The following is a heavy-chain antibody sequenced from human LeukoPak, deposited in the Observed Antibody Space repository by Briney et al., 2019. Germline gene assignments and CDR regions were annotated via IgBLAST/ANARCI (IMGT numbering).Heavy chain of an antibody. CDR3: TRRHHGREY. Sequence: GGSLRPSCAVSGLTFSDYYMSWTRQAPGKGPELVSYISPSGSSILYVDSVKARFTISRDNPKNTLYLQMNSLRAEDMAVYYCTRRHHGREYWGQETVHTVS. J-gene: IGHJ4*02. CDR2: ISPSGSSI. D-gene: IGHD1-14*01. V-gene: IGHV3-11*01. CDR1: GLTFSDYY.